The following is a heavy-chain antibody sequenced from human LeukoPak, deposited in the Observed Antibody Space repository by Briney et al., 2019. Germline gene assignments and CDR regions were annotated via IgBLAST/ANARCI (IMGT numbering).Heavy chain of an antibody. CDR3: AREFNSNSYYHYYMDV. J-gene: IGHJ6*03. CDR1: GYTFTSYG. CDR2: ISAYNGNT. V-gene: IGHV1-18*01. D-gene: IGHD4-11*01. Sequence: ASVKVSCKASGYTFTSYGISWVRQAPGQGLEWMGWISAYNGNTNYAQKLQGRVTMTTDTSTSTAYMELRSLRSDDTAVYYCAREFNSNSYYHYYMDVWGKGTTVTVSS.